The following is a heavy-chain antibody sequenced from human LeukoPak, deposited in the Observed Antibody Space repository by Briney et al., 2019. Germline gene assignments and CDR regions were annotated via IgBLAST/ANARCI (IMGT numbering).Heavy chain of an antibody. J-gene: IGHJ6*03. D-gene: IGHD3-22*01. CDR2: ISSSSSYI. CDR1: GFTYSSYS. V-gene: IGHV3-21*01. CDR3: ARLITMMYYMHV. Sequence: PGGALRLSCAASGFTYSSYSMNWVRQAPGKGLEWVSSISSSSSYIYYADSVKGRFTISRDNAKNSLYLQMNSLRAEDTAVYYCARLITMMYYMHVWVKGTTVTVSS.